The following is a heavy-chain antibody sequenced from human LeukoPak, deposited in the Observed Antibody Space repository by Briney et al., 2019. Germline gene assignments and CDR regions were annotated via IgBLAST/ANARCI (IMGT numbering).Heavy chain of an antibody. D-gene: IGHD1-26*01. J-gene: IGHJ4*02. Sequence: GRALRLSCVASGFTFGSYGMHWVRQAPGKGLEWVALILTDGRTKFYVDSVKGRFTVSRDNSKNTVYLQMNSLRTDDTAVYYCAKDLAFSGSLDHWGQGTVVSVSS. CDR3: AKDLAFSGSLDH. CDR1: GFTFGSYG. V-gene: IGHV3-33*06. CDR2: ILTDGRTK.